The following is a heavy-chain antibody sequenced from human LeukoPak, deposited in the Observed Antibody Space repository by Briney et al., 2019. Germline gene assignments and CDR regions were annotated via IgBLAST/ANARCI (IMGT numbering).Heavy chain of an antibody. CDR1: GYTFIGFY. J-gene: IGHJ4*02. Sequence: ASAKVSCKASGYTFIGFYIHWVRQAPGQGLEWMGWINPTNGGPNYSQNFQGRVTMTRDTSIGTAYMELHSLRSDDTAVYYCARDSGYSKGGIPFWGQGTLVTVSS. CDR2: INPTNGGP. CDR3: ARDSGYSKGGIPF. V-gene: IGHV1-2*02. D-gene: IGHD5-18*01.